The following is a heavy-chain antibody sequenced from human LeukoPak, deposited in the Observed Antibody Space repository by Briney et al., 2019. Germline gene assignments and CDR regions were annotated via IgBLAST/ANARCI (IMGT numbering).Heavy chain of an antibody. CDR3: TRDAAGVRTPFDV. D-gene: IGHD3-10*01. V-gene: IGHV1-69*04. CDR1: GGTFSKYA. CDR2: IIPILGTT. Sequence: SVKVSCKASGGTFSKYAINWVRQAPGQGLEWMGNIIPILGTTNYAQKLQGRVTFTADTSTSTSYMELSSLRSEDTAIYYCTRDAAGVRTPFDVWGQGTMVTVSS. J-gene: IGHJ3*01.